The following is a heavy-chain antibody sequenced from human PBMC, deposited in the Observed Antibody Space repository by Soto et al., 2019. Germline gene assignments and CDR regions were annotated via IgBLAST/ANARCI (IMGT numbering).Heavy chain of an antibody. CDR3: ARDFVRLYCSSTSCSPVSNDAFDI. Sequence: GASVKVSCKASGYTFTSYGISWVRQAPGQGLEWMGWISAYNGNTNYAQKLQGRVTMTTDTSTSTAYMELRSLRSDDTAVYYCARDFVRLYCSSTSCSPVSNDAFDIWGQGTMVTVSS. CDR2: ISAYNGNT. D-gene: IGHD2-2*01. CDR1: GYTFTSYG. V-gene: IGHV1-18*01. J-gene: IGHJ3*02.